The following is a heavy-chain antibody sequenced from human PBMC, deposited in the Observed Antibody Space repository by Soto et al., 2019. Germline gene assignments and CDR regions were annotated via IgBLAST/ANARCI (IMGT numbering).Heavy chain of an antibody. CDR2: VYYSGST. J-gene: IGHJ3*02. CDR3: ARGYYDSRGQSNTFDI. CDR1: VASISSSY. V-gene: IGHV4-59*01. D-gene: IGHD3-22*01. Sequence: SETLSLTCTFSVASISSSYWSWIRQSPGKGLEWIGYVYYSGSTNYNPSLKSRVTISVDTSKNQFSLKLSSVTAADTAVYYCARGYYDSRGQSNTFDIWGKGTMVTVSS.